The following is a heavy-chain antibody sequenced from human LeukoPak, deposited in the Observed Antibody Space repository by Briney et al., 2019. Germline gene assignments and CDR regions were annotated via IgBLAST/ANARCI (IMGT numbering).Heavy chain of an antibody. Sequence: PGGSLRLSCAASGFSFDDYAMHWVRQAPGKGLEWVSGISWNSGSIVYADSVKGRFTISRDNAKNSLYLQMNSLRAEDMALYYCTRSVYDWDNWFDPWGQGTLVTVSS. CDR3: TRSVYDWDNWFDP. CDR2: ISWNSGSI. V-gene: IGHV3-9*03. D-gene: IGHD5/OR15-5a*01. CDR1: GFSFDDYA. J-gene: IGHJ5*02.